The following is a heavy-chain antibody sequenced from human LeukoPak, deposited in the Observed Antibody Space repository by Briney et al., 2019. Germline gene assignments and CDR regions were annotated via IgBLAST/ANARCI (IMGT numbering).Heavy chain of an antibody. V-gene: IGHV3-30*02. D-gene: IGHD6-19*01. CDR1: GFTFSSYG. J-gene: IGHJ6*03. CDR3: AKDRNQQWPYYYYMDV. Sequence: PGGSLRLSCAASGFTFSSYGMHWVRQAPGRGLEWVAFIRYDGSNKYYADSVKGRFIISRDNSKNTLYLQMNSLRAEDTAAYYCAKDRNQQWPYYYYMDVWGKGTTVTVSS. CDR2: IRYDGSNK.